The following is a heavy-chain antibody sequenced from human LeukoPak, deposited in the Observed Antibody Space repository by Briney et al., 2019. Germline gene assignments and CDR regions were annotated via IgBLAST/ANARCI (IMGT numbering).Heavy chain of an antibody. V-gene: IGHV3-9*01. Sequence: GGSLRLSCAASGFTFSSYVMSWVRQAPGKGLEWVSGIGWNSARTGYADSVRGRFTISRDNAKNSLYLQMNSLRAEDTALYYCGKDISAGGMDVWGRGTTVTVSS. D-gene: IGHD3-10*01. CDR2: IGWNSART. CDR3: GKDISAGGMDV. J-gene: IGHJ6*02. CDR1: GFTFSSYV.